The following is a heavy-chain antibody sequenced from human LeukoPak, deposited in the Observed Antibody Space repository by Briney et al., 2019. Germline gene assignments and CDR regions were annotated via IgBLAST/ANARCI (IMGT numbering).Heavy chain of an antibody. Sequence: PSETLSLTCAVYGGSFSGYYCSWIRQPPGKGLEWIGEINHSGSTNYNPSLKSRVTISVDTSKNQFSLKLSSVTAADTAVYYCARGKILWFRESPIDYWGQGTMVTVSS. D-gene: IGHD3-10*01. J-gene: IGHJ4*02. CDR3: ARGKILWFRESPIDY. CDR2: INHSGST. V-gene: IGHV4-34*01. CDR1: GGSFSGYY.